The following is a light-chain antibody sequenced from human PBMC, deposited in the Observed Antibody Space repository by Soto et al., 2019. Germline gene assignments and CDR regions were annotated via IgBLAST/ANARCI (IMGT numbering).Light chain of an antibody. CDR2: DAY. J-gene: IGKJ3*01. Sequence: DIQMTQSPPSLSASVGDRVTITCQASHDIGNSLNWYKVKPGQAPKLVIYDAYNLETGVPSAFSGNGYATDFTVTISSLRPEDIATYYCHEYYHVPLVGPGPKVDMK. CDR3: HEYYHVPL. V-gene: IGKV1-33*01. CDR1: HDIGNS.